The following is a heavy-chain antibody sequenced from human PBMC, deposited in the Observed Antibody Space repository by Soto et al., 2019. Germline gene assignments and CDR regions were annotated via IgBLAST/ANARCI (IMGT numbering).Heavy chain of an antibody. Sequence: ASVKVSCKASGYTFTSYGISWVRQAPGQGLEWMGWISAYNGNTNYAQKLQGRVTMTTDTSTSTAYMELRSLRSDDTAVYYCARAYSTSFWSYYYYYYMDVWGKGTTVTVSS. CDR2: ISAYNGNT. J-gene: IGHJ6*03. CDR3: ARAYSTSFWSYYYYYYMDV. V-gene: IGHV1-18*01. D-gene: IGHD2-2*01. CDR1: GYTFTSYG.